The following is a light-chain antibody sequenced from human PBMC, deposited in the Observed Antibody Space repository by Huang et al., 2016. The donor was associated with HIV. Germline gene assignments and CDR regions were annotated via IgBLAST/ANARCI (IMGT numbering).Light chain of an antibody. CDR1: QSVSTW. CDR2: KSS. CDR3: QQYNTFWT. J-gene: IGKJ1*01. V-gene: IGKV1-5*03. Sequence: DIQMTQSPSILSASVGDRVTITCRASQSVSTWLAWYQQKPGKPPKRLIYKSSTLESGVPSRFGGSGSGTEFTLTISSLQPDDFATYYCQQYNTFWTFGQGTKV.